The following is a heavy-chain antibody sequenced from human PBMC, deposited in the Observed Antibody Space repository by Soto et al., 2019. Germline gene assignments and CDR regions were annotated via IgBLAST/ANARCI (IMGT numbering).Heavy chain of an antibody. Sequence: HPGGSLRLSCAASGFTFSSYSMNWVRQAPGKGLEWVSYISSSSSTIYYADSVKGQVTISADKSISTAYLQWSSLKASDTAMYYCARCRSGWSMEKAFDIWGQGTMVTVSS. CDR1: GFTFSSYS. J-gene: IGHJ3*02. CDR2: ISSSSSTI. CDR3: ARCRSGWSMEKAFDI. V-gene: IGHV3-48*01. D-gene: IGHD6-19*01.